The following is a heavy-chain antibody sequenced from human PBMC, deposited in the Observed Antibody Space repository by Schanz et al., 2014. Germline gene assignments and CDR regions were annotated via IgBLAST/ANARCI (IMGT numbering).Heavy chain of an antibody. CDR1: GFTFSTST. CDR2: IYIGGNT. CDR3: AKSQGSSFDS. J-gene: IGHJ4*02. D-gene: IGHD6-13*01. V-gene: IGHV3-66*01. Sequence: EVQLAESGGGLVQPGGSLRLSCAASGFTFSTSTMHWVRQAPGKGLEWVSFIYIGGNTYYADSVKGRFTISRDNSKNTVYIQMSSLRAEDTAVYYCAKSQGSSFDSWGQGTLVTVSS.